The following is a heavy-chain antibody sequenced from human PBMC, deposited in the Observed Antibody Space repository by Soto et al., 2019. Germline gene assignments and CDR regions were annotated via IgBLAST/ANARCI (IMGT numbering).Heavy chain of an antibody. D-gene: IGHD6-6*01. Sequence: ASVKVSCKASGYTFTSYDINWVRQATGQGLEWMGWMNPNSGNTGYAQKFQGRVTMTRNTSISTAYMELSSLRSEDTVVYYCARGLGSSSSRWFDPWGQGTLVTVSS. CDR2: MNPNSGNT. CDR3: ARGLGSSSSRWFDP. V-gene: IGHV1-8*01. J-gene: IGHJ5*02. CDR1: GYTFTSYD.